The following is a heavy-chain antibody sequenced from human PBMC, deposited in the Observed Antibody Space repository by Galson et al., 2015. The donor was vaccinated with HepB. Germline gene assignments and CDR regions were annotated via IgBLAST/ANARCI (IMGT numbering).Heavy chain of an antibody. CDR3: AKDNHEYSSGWVDAFDV. J-gene: IGHJ3*01. Sequence: SLRLSCAASRFILSIYAMSWVRQAPGKGLEWVSAISGSGGSTYYADSVKGRFTISRDNSKDTLYLQMNSLRAEDTAVYYCAKDNHEYSSGWVDAFDVWGQGTMVTVSS. CDR1: RFILSIYA. CDR2: ISGSGGST. V-gene: IGHV3-23*01. D-gene: IGHD6-19*01.